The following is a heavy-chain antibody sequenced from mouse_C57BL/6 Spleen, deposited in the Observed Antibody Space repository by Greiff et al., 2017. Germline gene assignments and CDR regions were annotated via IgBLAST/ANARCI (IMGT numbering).Heavy chain of an antibody. CDR3: ARDWITTVVADWYFDV. D-gene: IGHD1-1*01. CDR2: ISYDGSN. Sequence: EVQLQESGPGLVKPSQSLSLTCSVTGYSITSGYYWNWIRQFPGNKLEWMGYISYDGSNNYNPSLKNRISITRDTSKNQFFLKLNSVTTEDTATYYCARDWITTVVADWYFDVWGTGTTVTVSS. CDR1: GYSITSGYY. V-gene: IGHV3-6*01. J-gene: IGHJ1*03.